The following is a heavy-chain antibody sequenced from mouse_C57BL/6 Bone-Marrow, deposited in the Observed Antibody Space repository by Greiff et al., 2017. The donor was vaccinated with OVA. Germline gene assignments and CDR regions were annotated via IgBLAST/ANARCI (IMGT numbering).Heavy chain of an antibody. D-gene: IGHD2-3*01. CDR3: TRDGYYAMDY. CDR1: GFTFSSYA. Sequence: EVKLQESGEGLVKPGGSLKLSCAASGFTFSSYAMSWVRQTPEKRLEWVAYLSSGGDYITYADTVKGRFTISSDNASNTLYLQISSLKSEDTAMYYCTRDGYYAMDYWGQGTSVTVSS. CDR2: LSSGGDYI. V-gene: IGHV5-9-1*02. J-gene: IGHJ4*01.